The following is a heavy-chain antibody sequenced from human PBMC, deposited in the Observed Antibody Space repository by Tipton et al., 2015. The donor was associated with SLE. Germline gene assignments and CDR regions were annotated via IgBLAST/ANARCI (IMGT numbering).Heavy chain of an antibody. D-gene: IGHD6-13*01. Sequence: TLSLTCTVSGGSISSYYWSWIRQPPGKGLEWIGYIYYSGSTNYNLSLKRRVTISVDTSKNQFSLKLSSVTAADTAVSYCARVRIAAAVHYYHCYLDVWGKGTTVPVSS. CDR1: GGSISSYY. CDR2: IYYSGST. J-gene: IGHJ6*03. V-gene: IGHV4-59*01. CDR3: ARVRIAAAVHYYHCYLDV.